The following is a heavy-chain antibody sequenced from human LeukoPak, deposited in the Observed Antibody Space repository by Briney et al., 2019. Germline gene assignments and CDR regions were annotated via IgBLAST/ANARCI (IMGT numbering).Heavy chain of an antibody. J-gene: IGHJ4*02. CDR2: ISWDSESI. CDR1: GFTFNDYA. CDR3: ARDGFSGSYAAFDY. Sequence: GRSLRLSCAASGFTFNDYAIHWVRQAPGKGLEWVSGISWDSESIGYADSVKGRFTISRDNAKNSLYLQMNSLRAEDTALYYCARDGFSGSYAAFDYWGQGTLVTVSS. V-gene: IGHV3-9*01. D-gene: IGHD1-26*01.